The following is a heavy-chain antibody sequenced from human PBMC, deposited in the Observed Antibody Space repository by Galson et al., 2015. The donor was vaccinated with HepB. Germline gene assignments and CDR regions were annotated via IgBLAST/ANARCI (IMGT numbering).Heavy chain of an antibody. D-gene: IGHD2-21*01. Sequence: SLRLSCAASGFTFSGNSMNWVRQAPGRGLEWVSYISASSTAIYYADSVKGRFTISRDDAKNSLYLQMNSLRDEDTAVYYCARDILFKYWGRGTLVTVSS. CDR1: GFTFSGNS. V-gene: IGHV3-48*02. CDR3: ARDILFKY. CDR2: ISASSTAI. J-gene: IGHJ4*02.